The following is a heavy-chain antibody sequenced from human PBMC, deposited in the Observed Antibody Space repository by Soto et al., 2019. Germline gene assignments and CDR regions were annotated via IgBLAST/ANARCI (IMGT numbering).Heavy chain of an antibody. J-gene: IGHJ4*02. V-gene: IGHV3-23*01. D-gene: IGHD3-3*01. CDR2: ISGSGGST. CDR3: AKDTTIFGVVDY. CDR1: GFTFSSYA. Sequence: GGSLRLSCAASGFTFSSYAMSWVRQAPGKGLEWVSAISGSGGSTYYADSVKGRFTISRDNSKNTLYLQMNSLRAEDTVVYYCAKDTTIFGVVDYWGQGTLVTVSS.